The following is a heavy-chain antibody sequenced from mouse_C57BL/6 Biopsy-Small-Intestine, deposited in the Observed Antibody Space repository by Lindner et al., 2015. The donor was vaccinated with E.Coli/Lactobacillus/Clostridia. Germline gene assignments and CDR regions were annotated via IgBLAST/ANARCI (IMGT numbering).Heavy chain of an antibody. V-gene: IGHV1-85*01. CDR3: ARWWGSYRYYTMDY. D-gene: IGHD1-1*02. J-gene: IGHJ4*01. CDR2: IYPRDGST. CDR1: GYTFTGYD. Sequence: VQLQESGPELVKPGTSVKLSCKASGYTFTGYDINWVKQRPGQGLEWIGWIYPRDGSTKYNEKFKGKATLTIDTSSSTAYMELHSLTSEDSAVYFCARWWGSYRYYTMDYWGQGTSVTVSS.